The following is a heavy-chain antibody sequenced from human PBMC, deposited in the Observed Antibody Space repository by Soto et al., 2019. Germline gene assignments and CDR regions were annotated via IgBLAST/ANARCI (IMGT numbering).Heavy chain of an antibody. CDR1: GGSIISSNW. CDR3: ARWWFYMDY. CDR2: IYHSGST. Sequence: SETLSLTCAVSGGSIISSNWWSWVRQPPGKGLEWIGEIYHSGSTNYNPSLKSRFTISVDKSKNQFSLKLSSVTAADTDLYYCARWWFYMDYWGQGTLVTVSS. V-gene: IGHV4-4*02. D-gene: IGHD2-15*01. J-gene: IGHJ4*02.